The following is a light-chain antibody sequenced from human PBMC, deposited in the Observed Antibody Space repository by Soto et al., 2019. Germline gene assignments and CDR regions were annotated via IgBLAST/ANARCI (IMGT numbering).Light chain of an antibody. V-gene: IGLV1-44*01. Sequence: QSVLTQPPSASGTPGQTVAISCSGSSSNIGSNTVNWYQQFPGTAPKLLIYGNNQRPSGVPDRLSGSKSDTSASLAISGLLSEDESDYYCPTWDDSLNGWVFGGGPKLTVL. CDR1: SSNIGSNT. CDR3: PTWDDSLNGWV. J-gene: IGLJ3*02. CDR2: GNN.